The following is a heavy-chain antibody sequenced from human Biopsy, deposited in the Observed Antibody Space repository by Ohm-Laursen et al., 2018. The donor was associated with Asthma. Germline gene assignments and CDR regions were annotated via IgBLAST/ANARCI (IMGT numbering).Heavy chain of an antibody. V-gene: IGHV4-4*01. CDR2: IYHLGNA. D-gene: IGHD3-22*01. Sequence: PGTLSLTCDVSGGSISVSNWWSWVRQPPGRGLEWIGQIYHLGNANYNPSLKSRVTMSVDKSKNQFSLKLTSVTAADTAVYFCARSWRSYDSSNYYLDQWGQGTLVIVSS. CDR1: GGSISVSNW. CDR3: ARSWRSYDSSNYYLDQ. J-gene: IGHJ4*02.